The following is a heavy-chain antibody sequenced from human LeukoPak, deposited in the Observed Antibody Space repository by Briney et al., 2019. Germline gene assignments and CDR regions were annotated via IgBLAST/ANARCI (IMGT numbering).Heavy chain of an antibody. CDR1: GGSISSGGNF. V-gene: IGHV4-31*03. D-gene: IGHD2-15*01. J-gene: IGHJ6*02. CDR3: ARGGSGSCYSVYYAVDV. CDR2: IYYSGTT. Sequence: PSETLSLTCTVSGGSISSGGNFWSWIRQRPGKGLEWIGFIYYSGTTYSNPSLKSRVAISADTSKNEFSLKLNSLTAADTAVYYCARGGSGSCYSVYYAVDVWGQGTTVTVS.